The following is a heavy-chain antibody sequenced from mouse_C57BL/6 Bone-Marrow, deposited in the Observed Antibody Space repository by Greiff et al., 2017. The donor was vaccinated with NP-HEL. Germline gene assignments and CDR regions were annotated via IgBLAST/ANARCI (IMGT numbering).Heavy chain of an antibody. J-gene: IGHJ4*01. CDR1: GYTFTSYG. CDR3: ARRELPRRDYAMDY. V-gene: IGHV1-81*01. Sequence: QVQLKESGAELARPGASVKLSCKASGYTFTSYGISWVKQRTGQGLEWIGEIYPRSGNTYYNEKFKGKATLTADKSSSTAYMQFSSLTSEDSAIYYCARRELPRRDYAMDYWGQGTSVTVSS. CDR2: IYPRSGNT. D-gene: IGHD2-1*01.